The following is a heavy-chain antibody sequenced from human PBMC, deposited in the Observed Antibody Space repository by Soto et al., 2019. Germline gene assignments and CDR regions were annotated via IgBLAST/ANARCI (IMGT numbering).Heavy chain of an antibody. V-gene: IGHV1-69*01. D-gene: IGHD5-18*01. Sequence: QVQLVQSGTEVKKPGSSVKVSCKASGGTFSNSAIIWVRQAPGQGLEWMGGILPIFGTPNYAQKFQGRLTISADEFSSTAYMELNILRSEDTAVYYCATPAEGLDTAMLKGLAHWGQGSLVTVSS. CDR1: GGTFSNSA. CDR2: ILPIFGTP. J-gene: IGHJ4*02. CDR3: ATPAEGLDTAMLKGLAH.